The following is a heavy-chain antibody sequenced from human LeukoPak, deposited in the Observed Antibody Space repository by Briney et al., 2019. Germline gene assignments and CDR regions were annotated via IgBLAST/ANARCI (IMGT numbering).Heavy chain of an antibody. CDR1: GYTFTSYI. J-gene: IGHJ4*02. D-gene: IGHD3-22*01. CDR2: ISAYNGNT. V-gene: IGHV1-18*01. CDR3: ARDELTYYYASSGHYLGYY. Sequence: ASVTVSCKHSGYTFTSYIISWVRQAPGQGLECMGWISAYNGNTNYAQKLQGRVTMTTDTSTSTAYMELRSLRSDDTAVYYCARDELTYYYASSGHYLGYYCGQGTLVTVSS.